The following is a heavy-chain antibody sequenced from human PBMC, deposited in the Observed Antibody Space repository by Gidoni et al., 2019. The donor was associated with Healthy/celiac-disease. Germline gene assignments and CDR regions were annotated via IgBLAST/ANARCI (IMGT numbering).Heavy chain of an antibody. CDR2: IWYDGSNK. CDR3: ARDTGMYSSGSREGMDV. CDR1: GFTFSSYG. V-gene: IGHV3-33*01. J-gene: IGHJ6*02. D-gene: IGHD6-19*01. Sequence: QVQLVESGGGVVQPGRSLRLSCAASGFTFSSYGMHWVRQAPGKGLEWVAVIWYDGSNKYYADSVKGRFTISRDNSKNTLYLQMNSLRAEDTAVYYCARDTGMYSSGSREGMDVWGQGTTVTVSS.